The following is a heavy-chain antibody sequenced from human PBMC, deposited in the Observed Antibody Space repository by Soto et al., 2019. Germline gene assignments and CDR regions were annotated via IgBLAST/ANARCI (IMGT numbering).Heavy chain of an antibody. CDR2: IDYRGTI. J-gene: IGHJ5*02. Sequence: PSETLSLTCTVSGGSIATSSYFWAWIRRPPGKGLEWIGSIDYRGTIYNNPSLKSRVTISVDTSKNHFSLKLDSVTAADTALYYCLRRAPEGFDPWGQGTLVTVSS. V-gene: IGHV4-39*02. CDR3: LRRAPEGFDP. CDR1: GGSIATSSYF.